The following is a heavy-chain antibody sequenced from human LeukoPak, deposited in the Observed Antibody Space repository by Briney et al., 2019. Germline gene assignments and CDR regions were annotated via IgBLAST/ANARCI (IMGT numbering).Heavy chain of an antibody. CDR2: ISSRGTTI. CDR1: GFTFSDHF. Sequence: GGSLRLSCAASGFTFSDHFMTWIRQAPGKGLEWVSYISSRGTTIYYADFVKGRFTISRDNAKNSLNLQMNSLRADDTAVYYCARGRPYYYYAMDVWGQGTTVTVPS. V-gene: IGHV3-11*01. J-gene: IGHJ6*02. D-gene: IGHD6-25*01. CDR3: ARGRPYYYYAMDV.